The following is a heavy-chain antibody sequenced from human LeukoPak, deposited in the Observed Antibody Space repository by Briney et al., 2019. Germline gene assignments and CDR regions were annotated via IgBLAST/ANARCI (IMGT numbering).Heavy chain of an antibody. CDR3: ARQNSGWFDP. Sequence: PGGSLQISCQGSGSTFTSYWIGWVRQLPGKGLEGMGIIYPGDSDTRYSPSFQGQVTISADKSISTAYLQWSSLKASDTAMYYCARQNSGWFDPWGQGTPVTVSS. CDR1: GSTFTSYW. J-gene: IGHJ5*02. V-gene: IGHV5-51*01. D-gene: IGHD6-25*01. CDR2: IYPGDSDT.